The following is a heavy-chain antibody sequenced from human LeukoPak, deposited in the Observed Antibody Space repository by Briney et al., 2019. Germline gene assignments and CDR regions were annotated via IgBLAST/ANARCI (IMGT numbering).Heavy chain of an antibody. J-gene: IGHJ3*02. CDR1: GGSISSYY. CDR3: ALGYSYGFDI. Sequence: SETLSLTCTVSGGSISSYYWSWIRQPPGKGLEWIGYIYYSGRTNHNPSLKSRVTLSVDTSKNQFSLKLSSVTAADTAVYYCALGYSYGFDIWGQGTMVTVSS. CDR2: IYYSGRT. D-gene: IGHD5-18*01. V-gene: IGHV4-59*08.